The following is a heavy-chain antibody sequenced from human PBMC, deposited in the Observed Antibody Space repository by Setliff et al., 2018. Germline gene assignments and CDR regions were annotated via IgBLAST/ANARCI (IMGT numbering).Heavy chain of an antibody. CDR1: GYTFTGYY. CDR3: ARDLLDYYGSSGRDY. CDR2: INPNSGGT. J-gene: IGHJ4*02. D-gene: IGHD3-22*01. Sequence: GASVKVSCKASGYTFTGYYMHWVRQAPGQGLEWMGWINPNSGGTNYAQKFQGRVTMTRDTSISTAYMELSRLRSDDTAVYYCARDLLDYYGSSGRDYWGQGTLVTVSS. V-gene: IGHV1-2*02.